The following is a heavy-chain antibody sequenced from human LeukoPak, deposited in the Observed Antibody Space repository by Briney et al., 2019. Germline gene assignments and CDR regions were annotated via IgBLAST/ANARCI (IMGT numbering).Heavy chain of an antibody. D-gene: IGHD2-15*01. V-gene: IGHV3-21*01. CDR3: ARLYCSGGSCYWWGNSFDGYFDY. J-gene: IGHJ4*02. Sequence: GGSLRLSCAASGFTFSSYSMSWVRQAPGKGLEWVSSISSSSSYIYYADSVKGRFTISRDNAKNSLYLQKNSLRAEDTAVYYCARLYCSGGSCYWWGNSFDGYFDYWGQGTLVTVSS. CDR1: GFTFSSYS. CDR2: ISSSSSYI.